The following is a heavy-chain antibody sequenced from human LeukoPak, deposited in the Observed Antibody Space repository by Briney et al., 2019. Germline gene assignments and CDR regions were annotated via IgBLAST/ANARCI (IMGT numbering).Heavy chain of an antibody. CDR3: AREEMATIPLYYYGMDV. Sequence: SVKVSCKASGGTFSSYAISWVRQAPGQGLEWMGGIIPIFGTANYAQKFQGRVTITADKSTSTAYMELSSLRSEDTAVYYCAREEMATIPLYYYGMDVWGQGTTVTVSS. D-gene: IGHD5-24*01. CDR2: IIPIFGTA. CDR1: GGTFSSYA. V-gene: IGHV1-69*06. J-gene: IGHJ6*02.